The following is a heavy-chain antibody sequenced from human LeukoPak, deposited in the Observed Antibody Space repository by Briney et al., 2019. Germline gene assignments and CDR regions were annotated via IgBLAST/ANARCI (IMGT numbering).Heavy chain of an antibody. Sequence: GASVKVSCKASGYTFTSYGIGWVRQAPGQGLEWMGWISEYNGNANYAQNLQGRVTMTTDTSTSTAYMELRSLRSDDTAIYYCARVYSRALGAGTAGDYFDYWGQGALVTVSS. D-gene: IGHD6-19*01. CDR2: ISEYNGNA. V-gene: IGHV1-18*01. CDR3: ARVYSRALGAGTAGDYFDY. CDR1: GYTFTSYG. J-gene: IGHJ4*02.